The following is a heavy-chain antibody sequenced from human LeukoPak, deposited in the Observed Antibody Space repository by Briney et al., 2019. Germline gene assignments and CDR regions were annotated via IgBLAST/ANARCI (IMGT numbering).Heavy chain of an antibody. CDR1: GGSVSSGYYY. CDR3: AREFDP. CDR2: IYYSGST. J-gene: IGHJ5*02. V-gene: IGHV4-61*01. Sequence: SETLSLTCTVSGGSVSSGYYYWSWIRQPPGKGLEWIGYIYYSGSTNYNPSLKSRVTISLDTSKNQFSLKRSSVTAADTAIYYCAREFDPWGQRPLVTVSS.